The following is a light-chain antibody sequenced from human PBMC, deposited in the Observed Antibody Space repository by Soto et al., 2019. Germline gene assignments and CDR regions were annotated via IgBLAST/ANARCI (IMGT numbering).Light chain of an antibody. V-gene: IGLV1-40*01. J-gene: IGLJ2*01. CDR2: GNS. CDR1: SSNIGAGYD. Sequence: QSVLTQPPSVSGAPGQRVTISCTGSSSNIGAGYDVHWYQQLPGKAPKVLIYGNSNRPSGVPDRFSDSKSGTSASLAITGLQAEDEADYYCQSYDSSLSVVFGGGTQLTVL. CDR3: QSYDSSLSVV.